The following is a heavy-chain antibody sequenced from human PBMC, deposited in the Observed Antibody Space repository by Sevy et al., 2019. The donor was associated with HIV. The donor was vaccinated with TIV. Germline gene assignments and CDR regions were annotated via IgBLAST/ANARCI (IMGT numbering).Heavy chain of an antibody. CDR1: GLTFSSYW. Sequence: GGSLRLSCAASGLTFSSYWMNWLRQAPGKGLEWVANIKEDGSDKYYVDSVKGRFTISRDNAQNSLYLEMNSLRAEDTAVYYCARWDVWGKGTTVTVSS. CDR3: ARWDV. V-gene: IGHV3-7*01. CDR2: IKEDGSDK. J-gene: IGHJ6*04.